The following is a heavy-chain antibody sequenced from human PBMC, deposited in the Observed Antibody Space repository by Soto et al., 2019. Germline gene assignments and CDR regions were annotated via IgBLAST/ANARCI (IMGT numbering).Heavy chain of an antibody. CDR3: AHRQEYSSSSGHNWFDP. CDR1: GFSLSTSGVG. J-gene: IGHJ5*02. D-gene: IGHD6-6*01. Sequence: SGPTLVNPTQTLTLTCTFSGFSLSTSGVGVGWIRQPPGKALEWLALIYWNDDKRYSPSLKSRLTITKDTSKNQVVLTMTNMDPVDTATYSCAHRQEYSSSSGHNWFDPWGQGTLVTVSS. V-gene: IGHV2-5*01. CDR2: IYWNDDK.